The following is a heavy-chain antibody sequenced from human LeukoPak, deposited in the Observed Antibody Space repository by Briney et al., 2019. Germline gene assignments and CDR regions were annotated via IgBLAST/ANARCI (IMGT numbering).Heavy chain of an antibody. CDR2: IYSGGST. D-gene: IGHD4-11*01. V-gene: IGHV3-53*01. Sequence: SGGSLRLSCAASGFTVSSNYMSWVRQAPGKGLEWVSVIYSGGSTYYADSVKGRFTISRDNSKNTLYLQMNSLRAEDTAVYYCARAYSNYDFDYWGQGTLVTVSS. CDR1: GFTVSSNY. J-gene: IGHJ4*02. CDR3: ARAYSNYDFDY.